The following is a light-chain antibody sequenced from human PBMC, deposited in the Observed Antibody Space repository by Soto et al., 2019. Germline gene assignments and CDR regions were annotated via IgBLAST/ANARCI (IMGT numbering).Light chain of an antibody. CDR2: AAS. CDR1: QGISNY. V-gene: IGKV1-27*01. J-gene: IGKJ1*01. Sequence: DIQMTQSPSSLSASVRDRVTITCRASQGISNYLAWYQQKPGKVPKLLIYAASTLQSGVPSRFSGSGSGTDLTLTISSLQPEDVASYYCQKYDSARWTFGQGTKVEIK. CDR3: QKYDSARWT.